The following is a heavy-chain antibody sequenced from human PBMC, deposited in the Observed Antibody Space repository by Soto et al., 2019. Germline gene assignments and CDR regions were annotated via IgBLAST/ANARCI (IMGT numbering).Heavy chain of an antibody. CDR2: INAGNGNT. D-gene: IGHD3-3*02. CDR1: GYTFTSYA. Sequence: ASVKVSCKASGYTFTSYAMHWVRQAPGQRLEGMGWINAGNGNTKYSQKFQGRVTITRDTSASTAYMELSSLRSEDTAVYYCAISSTLDDAFDIWGQGTMVTVSS. V-gene: IGHV1-3*01. J-gene: IGHJ3*02. CDR3: AISSTLDDAFDI.